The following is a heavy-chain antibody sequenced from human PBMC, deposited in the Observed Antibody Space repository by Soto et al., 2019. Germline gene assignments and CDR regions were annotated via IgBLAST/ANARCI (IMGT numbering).Heavy chain of an antibody. CDR2: INPKTGDT. CDR3: ARQLAYCGGDCYTEPIDY. V-gene: IGHV1-2*02. D-gene: IGHD2-21*02. CDR1: GYTFTAYY. J-gene: IGHJ4*02. Sequence: QAQLVQSGAEVKKPGASVKVSCKTSGYTFTAYYIHWVRQAPGQGLEWVGWINPKTGDTKYAQKFQGRVTMTGDTSITTAYMELGRLRSDDTAVYYCARQLAYCGGDCYTEPIDYWGQGILVTVSS.